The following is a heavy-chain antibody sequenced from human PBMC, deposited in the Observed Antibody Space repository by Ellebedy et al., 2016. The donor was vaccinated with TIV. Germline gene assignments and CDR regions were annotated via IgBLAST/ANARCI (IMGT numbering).Heavy chain of an antibody. D-gene: IGHD1-14*01. CDR1: GGSISNSDYY. V-gene: IGHV4-39*07. J-gene: IGHJ5*02. Sequence: MPSETLSLTCTVSGGSISNSDYYWNWIRQPPGKGLEWIGSIYYSGSAYYNPSLKSRVTVSVDTSKNQFSLNLSSVTAADTAVYYCARDPAQPRGRFDTWGQGTLVTVSS. CDR2: IYYSGSA. CDR3: ARDPAQPRGRFDT.